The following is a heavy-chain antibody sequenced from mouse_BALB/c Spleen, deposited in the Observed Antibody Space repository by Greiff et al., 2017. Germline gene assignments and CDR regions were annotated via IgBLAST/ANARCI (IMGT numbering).Heavy chain of an antibody. CDR1: GYSFTGYY. V-gene: IGHV1-31*01. D-gene: IGHD2-3*01. CDR3: ARDDGYWGY. J-gene: IGHJ2*01. CDR2: INPYNGAT. Sequence: EVQGVESGPELVKPGASVKISCKASGYSFTGYYMHWVKQSHVKSLEWIGRINPYNGATSYNQNFKDKASLTVDKSSSTAYMELHSLTSEDSAVYYCARDDGYWGYWGQGTTLTVSS.